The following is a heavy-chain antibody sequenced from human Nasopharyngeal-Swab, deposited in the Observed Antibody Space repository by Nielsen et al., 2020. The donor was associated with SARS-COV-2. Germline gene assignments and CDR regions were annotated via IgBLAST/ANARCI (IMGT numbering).Heavy chain of an antibody. Sequence: GESLKISYAASGFTFSSYAMSWVRQAPGKGLEWVSAISGSGGSTYHADSVKGRFTISRDNSKNTLYLQMNSLRAEDTAVYYCAKDWGLWLQAYYFDYWGQGTLVTVSS. CDR3: AKDWGLWLQAYYFDY. V-gene: IGHV3-23*01. CDR2: ISGSGGST. J-gene: IGHJ4*02. D-gene: IGHD5-18*01. CDR1: GFTFSSYA.